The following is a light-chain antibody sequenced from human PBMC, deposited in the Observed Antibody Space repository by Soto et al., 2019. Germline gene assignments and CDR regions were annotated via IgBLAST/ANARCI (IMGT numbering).Light chain of an antibody. Sequence: SYELTQPPSVSVFPGQTARITCSGEALPKQYAYWYQQKPGQAPVLVIYKDSERPSGIPERFSGSSSGTTVTLTISGVQAEDEADYYCQSEDSSGIYQVFGTGTKVTVL. CDR3: QSEDSSGIYQV. CDR2: KDS. V-gene: IGLV3-25*02. CDR1: ALPKQY. J-gene: IGLJ1*01.